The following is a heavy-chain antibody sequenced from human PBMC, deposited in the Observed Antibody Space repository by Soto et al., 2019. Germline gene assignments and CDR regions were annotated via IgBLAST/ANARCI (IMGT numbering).Heavy chain of an antibody. D-gene: IGHD2-15*01. CDR2: ISSSGSTI. J-gene: IGHJ6*02. Sequence: EVPLVESGGGLVQPGGSLRLSCAASGFTFSSYEMNWVRQAPGKGLEWVSYISSSGSTIYYADSVKGRFTISRDNAKNSLYLQMNSLRAEDTAVYYCASWAVEGGMDVWGQGTTVTVSS. CDR3: ASWAVEGGMDV. V-gene: IGHV3-48*03. CDR1: GFTFSSYE.